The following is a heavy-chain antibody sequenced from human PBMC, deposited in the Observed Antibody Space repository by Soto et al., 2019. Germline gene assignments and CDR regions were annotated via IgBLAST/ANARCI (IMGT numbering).Heavy chain of an antibody. CDR3: AGCWYFFDY. CDR2: ISYDGSNK. CDR1: GFTFNNYG. J-gene: IGHJ4*02. D-gene: IGHD6-13*01. Sequence: QVQLVESGGGVVQPGRSLRLSCAASGFTFNNYGMHWARQAPGKGLEWVAGISYDGSNKNYSDSVKVRFTISRDNSRNTLYLQMDSLRAEDTAVYYCAGCWYFFDYCGQGTLVTVSS. V-gene: IGHV3-30*03.